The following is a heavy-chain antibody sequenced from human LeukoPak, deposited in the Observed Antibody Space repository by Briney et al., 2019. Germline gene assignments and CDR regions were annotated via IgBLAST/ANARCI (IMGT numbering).Heavy chain of an antibody. CDR2: INHSGST. D-gene: IGHD2-2*01. Sequence: PETLSLTCAVYGGSFSGYYWSWIRQPPGKGLEWIGEINHSGSTNYNPSLKSRVTISVDTSKNQFSLKLSSVTAADTAVYYCARGPYCSSTSCYPNYGMDVWGQGTTVTVSS. CDR3: ARGPYCSSTSCYPNYGMDV. J-gene: IGHJ6*02. CDR1: GGSFSGYY. V-gene: IGHV4-34*01.